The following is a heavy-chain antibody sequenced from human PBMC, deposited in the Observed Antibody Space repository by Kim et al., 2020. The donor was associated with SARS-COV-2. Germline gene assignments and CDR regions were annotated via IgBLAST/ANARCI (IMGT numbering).Heavy chain of an antibody. CDR1: GFTFSSYG. D-gene: IGHD1-20*01. Sequence: GGSLRLSCAASGFTFSSYGMHWVRQAPGKGLEWVAVIWYDGSNKYYADSVKGRFTISRDNSKNTLYLQMNSLRAEDTAVYYCARDKFITGIPVSWFDPWGQGTLVTVSS. J-gene: IGHJ5*02. V-gene: IGHV3-33*01. CDR2: IWYDGSNK. CDR3: ARDKFITGIPVSWFDP.